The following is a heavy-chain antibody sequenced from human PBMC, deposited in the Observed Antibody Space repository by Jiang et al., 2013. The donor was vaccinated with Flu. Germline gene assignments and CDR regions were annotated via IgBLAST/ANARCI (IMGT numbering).Heavy chain of an antibody. D-gene: IGHD1-26*01. V-gene: IGHV3-66*01. Sequence: QLLESGGGLVQPGGSLRLSCAASGFTVSSNYMSWVRQAPGKGLEWVSVIYSGGSTYYADSVKGRFTFSRDNSKNTLYLQMNSLRAEDTAVYYCANIGKVGLDFDYWGQGTLVTVSS. CDR1: GFTVSSNY. CDR2: IYSGGST. J-gene: IGHJ4*02. CDR3: ANIGKVGLDFDY.